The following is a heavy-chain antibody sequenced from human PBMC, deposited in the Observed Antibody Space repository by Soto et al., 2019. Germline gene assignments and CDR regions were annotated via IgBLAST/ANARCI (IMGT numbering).Heavy chain of an antibody. D-gene: IGHD5-12*01. CDR2: ISGSVGST. J-gene: IGHJ4*02. CDR1: GVTFSSYA. CDR3: AKANSGYDWGPYDY. Sequence: EVQLLESGGGLVQPGGSLSLSGAASGVTFSSYAMSWFRQAPGKGRGWVSAISGSVGSTYYADSVKGRFTISRDNSKNTLYLQMNSLRAEDTAVYYCAKANSGYDWGPYDYWGQGTLVTVSS. V-gene: IGHV3-23*01.